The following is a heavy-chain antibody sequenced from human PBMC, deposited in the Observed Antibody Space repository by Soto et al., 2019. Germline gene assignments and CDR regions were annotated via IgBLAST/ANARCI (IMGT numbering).Heavy chain of an antibody. J-gene: IGHJ6*02. CDR1: GGTFSSYA. Sequence: QVQLVQSGAEVKKPGSSVKVSCKASGGTFSSYAISWVRQAPGQGLEWMGGIIPIFGTANYAQKFQGRVTITADESTSTAYMALSSLRSEDTAVYYCASNRYCSGGSCYSSYYYYGMDVWGQGTTVTVSS. CDR3: ASNRYCSGGSCYSSYYYYGMDV. V-gene: IGHV1-69*12. D-gene: IGHD2-15*01. CDR2: IIPIFGTA.